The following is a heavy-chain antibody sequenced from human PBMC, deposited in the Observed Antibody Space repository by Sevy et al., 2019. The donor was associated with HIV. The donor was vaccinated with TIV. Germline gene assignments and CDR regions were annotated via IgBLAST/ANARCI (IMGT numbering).Heavy chain of an antibody. Sequence: SETLSLTCAVYGGSFSGYYWSWIRQPPGKGLEWIGEINHSGSTNYNPSLKSRVTISVDTSKNQFSLKLSPVTAADTAVYYCARGRGYGSGSYFLGPGRNFYGMDVWGQGTTVTVSS. CDR2: INHSGST. D-gene: IGHD3-10*01. V-gene: IGHV4-34*01. CDR3: ARGRGYGSGSYFLGPGRNFYGMDV. J-gene: IGHJ6*02. CDR1: GGSFSGYY.